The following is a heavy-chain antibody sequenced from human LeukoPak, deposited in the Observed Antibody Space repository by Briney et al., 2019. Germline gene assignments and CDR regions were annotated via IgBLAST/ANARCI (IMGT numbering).Heavy chain of an antibody. Sequence: SETLSLTCTVSGGSISTYYWSWIRQPPGKGLEWIGSIYYSGSTYYNPSLKSRVTISVDTSKNQFSLKLSSVTAADTAVYYCVRGSGTYYDILTGYYYLDYWGQGTLVTVSS. CDR3: VRGSGTYYDILTGYYYLDY. D-gene: IGHD3-9*01. J-gene: IGHJ4*02. V-gene: IGHV4-59*05. CDR1: GGSISTYY. CDR2: IYYSGST.